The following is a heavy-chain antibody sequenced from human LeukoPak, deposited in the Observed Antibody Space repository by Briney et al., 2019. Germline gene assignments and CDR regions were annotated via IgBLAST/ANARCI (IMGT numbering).Heavy chain of an antibody. CDR2: ISYNSDTI. Sequence: PGGSLRLSCAASGLTFDDYAMHWVRHAPGKGLEWVSGISYNSDTIAYADSVKGRFTISRDNAKNSLYLQMNSLRAEDTALYYCAKDYCGGDCYSGWYFDLWGRGTLVTVSS. D-gene: IGHD2-21*02. CDR3: AKDYCGGDCYSGWYFDL. J-gene: IGHJ2*01. V-gene: IGHV3-9*01. CDR1: GLTFDDYA.